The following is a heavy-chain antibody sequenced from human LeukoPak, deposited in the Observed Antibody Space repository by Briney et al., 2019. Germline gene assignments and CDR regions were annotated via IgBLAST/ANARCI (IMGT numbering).Heavy chain of an antibody. CDR2: ISRSGSTI. D-gene: IGHD6-13*01. J-gene: IGHJ6*03. V-gene: IGHV3-48*03. Sequence: GGSLRLSCAASGFTFSSYEMNWVRQAPGKGLEWVSYISRSGSTIYYADSVKGRFTISRDNAKNSLYLQMNSLRAEDTAVYYCAKGGTKQQLVPFDYYYMDVWGKGTTVTVSS. CDR1: GFTFSSYE. CDR3: AKGGTKQQLVPFDYYYMDV.